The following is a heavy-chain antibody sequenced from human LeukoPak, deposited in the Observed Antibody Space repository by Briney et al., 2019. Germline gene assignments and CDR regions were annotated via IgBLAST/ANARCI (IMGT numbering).Heavy chain of an antibody. CDR1: GFTFSSYW. J-gene: IGHJ4*02. CDR2: IKQDGSEK. V-gene: IGHV3-7*01. D-gene: IGHD1-26*01. Sequence: PGGSLRLSCAASGFTFSSYWMSWVRQAPGKGLEWVANIKQDGSEKYYVDSVKGRFTISRDNAKNSLYLQMNSLRAEDTAVCYCVSGSYHNFDYWGQGTLVTVSS. CDR3: VSGSYHNFDY.